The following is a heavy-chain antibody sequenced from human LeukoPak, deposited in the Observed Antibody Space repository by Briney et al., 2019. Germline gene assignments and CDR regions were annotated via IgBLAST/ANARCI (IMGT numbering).Heavy chain of an antibody. CDR2: IYYSGST. CDR1: GGSISSDY. J-gene: IGHJ5*02. CDR3: ARNQYYDSSGYYHNWFDP. Sequence: SETLSLTCTVSGGSISSDYWSRIRQPPGKGLEWIGYIYYSGSTNYNPSLKSRVTISVDTSKNQFSLKLSSVTAADTAVYYCARNQYYDSSGYYHNWFDPWGQGTLVTVSS. V-gene: IGHV4-59*01. D-gene: IGHD3-22*01.